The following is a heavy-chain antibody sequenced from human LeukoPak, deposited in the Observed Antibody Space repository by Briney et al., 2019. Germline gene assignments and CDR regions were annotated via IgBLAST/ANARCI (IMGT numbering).Heavy chain of an antibody. J-gene: IGHJ5*02. D-gene: IGHD5-12*01. Sequence: SETLSLTCTVSGGSITASYWSWIRQSAGKGLEWIGRFSASGSTNYNPSLKGRVTMSVDTSKNQFSLQLTSVTAADTAVYYCARGYSGGFFRFDLWGLGTLVTVSS. CDR2: FSASGST. CDR1: GGSITASY. CDR3: ARGYSGGFFRFDL. V-gene: IGHV4-4*07.